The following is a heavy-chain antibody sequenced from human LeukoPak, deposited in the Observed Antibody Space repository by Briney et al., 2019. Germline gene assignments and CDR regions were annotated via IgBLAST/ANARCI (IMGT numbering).Heavy chain of an antibody. CDR1: GYTFTSYG. V-gene: IGHV1-18*01. D-gene: IGHD3-3*01. CDR2: ISAYNGNT. J-gene: IGHJ3*02. CDR3: AREVRFLEAFDI. Sequence: ASVKVSCKASGYTFTSYGISWVRQAPGQGLEWMGWISAYNGNTNYAQKLQGRVTMTTDTSTSTAYMELRSLRSDDTAVYYCAREVRFLEAFDIWAKGQWSPSLQ.